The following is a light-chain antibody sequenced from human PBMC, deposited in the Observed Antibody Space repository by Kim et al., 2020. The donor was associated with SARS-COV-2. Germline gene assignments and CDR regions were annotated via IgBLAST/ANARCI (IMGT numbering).Light chain of an antibody. CDR1: SSNVGTNT. V-gene: IGLV1-44*01. CDR2: NNY. Sequence: MVTISCSGSSSNVGTNTVNWYQLLPGTAPKLFIYNNYQRPSGVPDRFSCSMSGTSASLAISGLRSEDEADYYCATWDDSLNGGVFGGGTRLTVL. J-gene: IGLJ3*02. CDR3: ATWDDSLNGGV.